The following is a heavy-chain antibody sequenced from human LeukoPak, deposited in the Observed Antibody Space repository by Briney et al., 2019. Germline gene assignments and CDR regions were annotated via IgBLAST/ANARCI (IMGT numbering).Heavy chain of an antibody. CDR3: ARDSIVVVPWDAFDI. Sequence: PSETLSLTCAVYGGSFSGYYWSWIRQPPGKGLEWIGRIYTSGSTNYNPSLKSRVTMSVDTSKNQFSLKLSSVTAADTAVYYCARDSIVVVPWDAFDIWGQGTMVTVSS. CDR1: GGSFSGYY. D-gene: IGHD2-2*01. V-gene: IGHV4-4*07. CDR2: IYTSGST. J-gene: IGHJ3*02.